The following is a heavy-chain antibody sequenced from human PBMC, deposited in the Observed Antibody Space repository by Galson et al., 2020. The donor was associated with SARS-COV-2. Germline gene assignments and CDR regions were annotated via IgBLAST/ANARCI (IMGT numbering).Heavy chain of an antibody. CDR2: IYYSGST. D-gene: IGHD3-22*01. V-gene: IGHV4-39*07. CDR1: GGSISSSSYY. CDR3: AREEPMGYSSGYPFDY. J-gene: IGHJ4*02. Sequence: SETLSLTCTVSGGSISSSSYYWGWIRQPPGKWLEWIGSIYYSGSTYYNPSLKSRVTISVDTSKNQFSLKLSSVTAADTAVYYCAREEPMGYSSGYPFDYWGQGTLVTVSS.